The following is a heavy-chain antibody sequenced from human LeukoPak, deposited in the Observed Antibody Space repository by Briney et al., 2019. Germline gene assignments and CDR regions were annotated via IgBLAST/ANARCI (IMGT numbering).Heavy chain of an antibody. CDR2: IYYSGST. D-gene: IGHD6-13*01. J-gene: IGHJ5*02. CDR1: GGSISSYY. V-gene: IGHV4-59*08. Sequence: SETLSLTCTVSGGSISSYYWSWIRQPPGKGLEWIGYIYYSGSTNYNPSLKSRVTISVDTSKDQFSLKLSSVTAADTAVYYCARLWQQLDTGWFDPWGQGALITVS. CDR3: ARLWQQLDTGWFDP.